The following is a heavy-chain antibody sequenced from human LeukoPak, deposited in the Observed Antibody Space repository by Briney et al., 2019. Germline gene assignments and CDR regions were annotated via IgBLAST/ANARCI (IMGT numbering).Heavy chain of an antibody. CDR2: IYYSGST. CDR3: AREGSYGSGSYNAFGI. CDR1: GGSISSGSYY. Sequence: SETLSLTCTVSGGSISSGSYYWSWTRQPPGKGLEWIGYIYYSGSTSYNPSLKSRVTMSVDTSKNQISLKLSSVTAADTAVYYCAREGSYGSGSYNAFGIWGQGTMVTVSS. V-gene: IGHV4-61*01. D-gene: IGHD3-10*01. J-gene: IGHJ3*02.